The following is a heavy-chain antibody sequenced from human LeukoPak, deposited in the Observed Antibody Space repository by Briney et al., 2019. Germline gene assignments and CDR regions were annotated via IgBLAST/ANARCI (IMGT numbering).Heavy chain of an antibody. CDR3: AKACYPYDAFDI. CDR2: ISSSSSTI. V-gene: IGHV3-48*01. Sequence: PGGSLRLSCAASGFTFSSYSMNWVRQAPGKGLEWVSYISSSSSTIYYADSVKGRFTISRDNSKNTLYLQMNSLRAEDTAVYYCAKACYPYDAFDIWGQGTMVTVSS. J-gene: IGHJ3*02. D-gene: IGHD2-2*01. CDR1: GFTFSSYS.